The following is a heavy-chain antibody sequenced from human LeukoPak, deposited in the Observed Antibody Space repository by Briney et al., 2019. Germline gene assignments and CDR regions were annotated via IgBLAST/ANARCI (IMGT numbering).Heavy chain of an antibody. CDR3: AKGSTEHYYDSCGYCSYFDY. V-gene: IGHV3-23*01. Sequence: GGSLRLSCAASGFTFSSYAMSWVRQAPGKGLEWVSAISGSGGSTYYADSVKGRFTISRDNSKNTLYLQMNSLRAEDTAVYYCAKGSTEHYYDSCGYCSYFDYWGKGSQGTVSS. CDR2: ISGSGGST. D-gene: IGHD3-22*01. CDR1: GFTFSSYA. J-gene: IGHJ4*02.